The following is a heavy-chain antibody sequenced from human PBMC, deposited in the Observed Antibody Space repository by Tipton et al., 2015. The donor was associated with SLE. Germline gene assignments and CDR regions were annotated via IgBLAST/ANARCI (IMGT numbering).Heavy chain of an antibody. CDR1: GGSFSGYY. CDR3: ARGAKERITLVRVRPYYFDY. J-gene: IGHJ4*01. Sequence: TLSLTCAVYGGSFSGYYWSWIRQPPGKGLEWVGEMDHSGITNYNPSLKSRVTISVDTSKNQFSLKLSSVTAADTSVYYCARGAKERITLVRVRPYYFDYWGQGSLVTVSS. V-gene: IGHV4-34*01. CDR2: MDHSGIT. D-gene: IGHD3-10*01.